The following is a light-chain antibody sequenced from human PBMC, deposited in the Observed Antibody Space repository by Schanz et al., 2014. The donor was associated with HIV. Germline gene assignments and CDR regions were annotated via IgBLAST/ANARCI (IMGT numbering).Light chain of an antibody. CDR1: LSISSRS. CDR2: GVS. V-gene: IGKV3-20*01. J-gene: IGKJ1*01. Sequence: ETVLMQSPGTLSLSPGERATLSCRASLSISSRSLAWYQQKPGQTPRLLIYGVSSRAAGIPDRFSGSGSGTDFTLTINRLEPEDFAIYYCQQYDSSTWTFGQGTKVEI. CDR3: QQYDSSTWT.